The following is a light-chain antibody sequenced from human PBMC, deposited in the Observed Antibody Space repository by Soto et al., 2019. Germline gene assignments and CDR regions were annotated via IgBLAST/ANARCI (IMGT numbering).Light chain of an antibody. CDR3: ASYTTSSTYV. V-gene: IGLV2-14*03. Sequence: QSVLTQPASVSGSPGQSIAISCTGTSSDVGGFNYVSWYQQHPGKAPKLMIYDVSDRPSGVSNRFSGSKSANTASLTISGLQADDEADYYCASYTTSSTYVYGTGTKLTVL. J-gene: IGLJ1*01. CDR2: DVS. CDR1: SSDVGGFNY.